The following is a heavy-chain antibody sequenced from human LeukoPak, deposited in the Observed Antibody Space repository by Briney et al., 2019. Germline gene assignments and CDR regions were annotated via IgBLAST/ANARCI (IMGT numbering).Heavy chain of an antibody. CDR1: GGTFSSYA. Sequence: SVKVSCKASGGTFSSYAISWVRQAPGQGLEWMGGIIPIFGTANYAQKFQARVTITTDESTSTAYMELSSLRSADTAVYYCATPSHDDSSPPIAPYFDYWGQGTLVTVSS. J-gene: IGHJ4*02. CDR2: IIPIFGTA. D-gene: IGHD3-22*01. V-gene: IGHV1-69*05. CDR3: ATPSHDDSSPPIAPYFDY.